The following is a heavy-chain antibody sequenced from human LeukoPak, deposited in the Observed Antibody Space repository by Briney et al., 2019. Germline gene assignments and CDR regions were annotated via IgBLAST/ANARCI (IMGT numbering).Heavy chain of an antibody. CDR1: GYSISSGYY. Sequence: PETLSLTCAVSGYSISSGYYCSRIRQPPGKGLEGTGRMYHSVSTYYKPSLKRRVTTSVDTSKSQFSLKLSSVTAADTAVYYCARAKDYCDYNFDDWGQGTLVTASS. J-gene: IGHJ4*02. V-gene: IGHV4-38-2*01. CDR2: MYHSVST. CDR3: ARAKDYCDYNFDD. D-gene: IGHD4-17*01.